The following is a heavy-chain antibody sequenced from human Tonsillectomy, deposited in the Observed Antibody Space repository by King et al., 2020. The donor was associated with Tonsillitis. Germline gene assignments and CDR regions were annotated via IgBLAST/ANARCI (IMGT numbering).Heavy chain of an antibody. Sequence: VQLVQSGAEVKKPGASVKVSCKASGYTFISYGISWMRQAPGQGLEWMGWISAYNGSTNYAQTFQGRVTMTTDTSTSTVYMELGSLRSEDTAVYYCARDGQYCTSTSCYLSRGAYYYYAMDVWGQGTTVTVSS. CDR3: ARDGQYCTSTSCYLSRGAYYYYAMDV. J-gene: IGHJ6*02. V-gene: IGHV1-18*01. CDR2: ISAYNGST. CDR1: GYTFISYG. D-gene: IGHD2-2*01.